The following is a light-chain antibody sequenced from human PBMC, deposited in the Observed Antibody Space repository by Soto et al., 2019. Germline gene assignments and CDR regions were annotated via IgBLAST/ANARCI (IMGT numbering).Light chain of an antibody. CDR3: QQYGISPWT. Sequence: EIVLTQSPGTLSLSPGERATLSCRASQSVSSSYLAWYQQKPGQAPRLLIYGASSRATGIPDRFSGSGSGTDFTLTICRLEPEDFAVYYCQQYGISPWTFGQGTKVDIK. V-gene: IGKV3-20*01. CDR2: GAS. CDR1: QSVSSSY. J-gene: IGKJ1*01.